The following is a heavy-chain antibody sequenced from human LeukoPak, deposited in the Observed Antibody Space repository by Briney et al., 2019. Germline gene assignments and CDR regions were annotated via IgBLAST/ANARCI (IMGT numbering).Heavy chain of an antibody. D-gene: IGHD3-10*01. V-gene: IGHV3-23*01. CDR1: GFTFSSYA. J-gene: IGHJ4*02. CDR2: LSASGDST. CDR3: AKRPSGSYYNLVDY. Sequence: GGSLRLSCAASGFTFSSYAMSWVRQAPGKGLEWVSSLSASGDSTYYADSVKGRFTISRDISKNTLYLQMNSLRAEDTAVYYCAKRPSGSYYNLVDYWGQGTLVTVSS.